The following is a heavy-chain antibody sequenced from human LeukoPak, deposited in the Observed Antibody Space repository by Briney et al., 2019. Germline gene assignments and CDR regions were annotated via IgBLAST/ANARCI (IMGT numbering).Heavy chain of an antibody. CDR1: GFTFSGYP. Sequence: GSLRLSCAASGFTFSGYPMSWVRQAPGKGLEWVSAIRGSGGSTYYADSVKGRFTISRDNSNNTLYLQMNSLRAEDTAVYYCAKETGGYCSSTVCYEDYWGQGTLVTVSS. V-gene: IGHV3-23*01. CDR2: IRGSGGST. CDR3: AKETGGYCSSTVCYEDY. J-gene: IGHJ4*02. D-gene: IGHD2-2*01.